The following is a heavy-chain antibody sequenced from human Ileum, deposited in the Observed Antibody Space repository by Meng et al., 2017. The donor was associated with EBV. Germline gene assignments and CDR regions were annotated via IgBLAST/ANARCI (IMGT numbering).Heavy chain of an antibody. CDR2: INPNSGGA. CDR3: AREGLVGDLRYFDL. J-gene: IGHJ2*01. V-gene: IGHV1-2*06. CDR1: AYTFAGYY. Sequence: QVQLVHSGAEVKKPGASVKVSCTASAYTFAGYYMHWVRPAPGQGLEWMGRINPNSGGANYAQKFQGRVTMTRDTSISTAYMELSRLRSDDTAVYYCAREGLVGDLRYFDLWGRGTLVTVSS. D-gene: IGHD3-16*01.